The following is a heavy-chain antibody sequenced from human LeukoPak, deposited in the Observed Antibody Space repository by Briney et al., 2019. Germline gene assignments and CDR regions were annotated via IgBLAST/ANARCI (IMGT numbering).Heavy chain of an antibody. CDR2: IYDSGST. V-gene: IGHV4-59*01. D-gene: IGHD1-26*01. J-gene: IGHJ4*02. CDR1: GGSISSFH. CDR3: ARTYSGKSYYFDC. Sequence: SETLSLTCTVSGGSISSFHWSWIRQPPGKGLEHIGNIYDSGSTYYNPSLKSRVTISVDTSKNQFSLKLSSVTAADTAVYYCARTYSGKSYYFDCWGQGTLVTVSS.